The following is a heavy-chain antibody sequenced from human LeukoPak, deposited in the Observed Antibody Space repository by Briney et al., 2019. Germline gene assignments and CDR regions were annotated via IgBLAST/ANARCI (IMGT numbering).Heavy chain of an antibody. Sequence: PGGSLRLSCAASGFTFSSYGMHWVRQAPGKGLEWVAVIWYDGSNKYYADSVKGRFTISRDNSKNTLYLQMNSLRAEDTAVYYCGKDGVGARSNHLLYLKGLWGKGTTVTVSS. CDR2: IWYDGSNK. V-gene: IGHV3-33*06. CDR1: GFTFSSYG. CDR3: GKDGVGARSNHLLYLKGL. J-gene: IGHJ6*04. D-gene: IGHD1-14*01.